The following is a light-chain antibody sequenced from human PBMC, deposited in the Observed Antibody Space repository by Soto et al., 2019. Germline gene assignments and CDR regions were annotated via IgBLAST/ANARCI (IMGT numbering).Light chain of an antibody. CDR3: MQTLQTPRA. V-gene: IGKV2-28*01. CDR1: QSLLHSSGHNF. CDR2: LGS. Sequence: DIVMTQSPLSLPVTPGEPASISCRSSQSLLHSSGHNFLDWYLQKRGQSPQLLIYLGSNRASGVSDRVSRSGSGTDFPLKISRVEAEDVGVYYCMQTLQTPRAFGQGTKLEIK. J-gene: IGKJ2*01.